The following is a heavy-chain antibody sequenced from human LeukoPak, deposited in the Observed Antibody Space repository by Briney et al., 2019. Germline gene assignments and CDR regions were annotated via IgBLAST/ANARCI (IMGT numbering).Heavy chain of an antibody. Sequence: GASVKVSCKASGYTFTSYYMHWVRQAPGQGLEWMGIINPSGGSTSYAQKFQGRVTMTRDTSTSTVYMELSSLRSEDTAVYYCATTPNIAAAQSYFDYWGQGTLVTVSS. CDR3: ATTPNIAAAQSYFDY. V-gene: IGHV1-46*01. J-gene: IGHJ4*02. CDR1: GYTFTSYY. D-gene: IGHD6-13*01. CDR2: INPSGGST.